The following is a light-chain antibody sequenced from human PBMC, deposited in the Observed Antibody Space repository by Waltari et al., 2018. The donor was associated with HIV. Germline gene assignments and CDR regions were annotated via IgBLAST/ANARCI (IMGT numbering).Light chain of an antibody. J-gene: IGKJ1*01. CDR2: GAS. Sequence: MVLTQSPGTLSLSPGDRAILSCRASQRVSANFLAWYQQSPGQAPRLLVYGASRRATSTPARFSCGGSGTDFTLTINRLQPEDFAVYYCQQCATSPWTFGQGTTV. CDR3: QQCATSPWT. CDR1: QRVSANF. V-gene: IGKV3-20*01.